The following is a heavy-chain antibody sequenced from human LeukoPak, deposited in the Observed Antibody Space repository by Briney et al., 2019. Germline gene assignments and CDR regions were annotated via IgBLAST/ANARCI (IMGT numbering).Heavy chain of an antibody. CDR1: GGSISSYY. D-gene: IGHD5-24*01. J-gene: IGHJ4*02. V-gene: IGHV4-59*01. Sequence: SETLSLTCTVSGGSISSYYWSWIRQPPGKGLEWIGYIYYSGSTNYNPSLKSRVTISVDTSKNQFSLKLSSVTAADTAVYYCASSVGMATIDYWGQGTLVTVSS. CDR2: IYYSGST. CDR3: ASSVGMATIDY.